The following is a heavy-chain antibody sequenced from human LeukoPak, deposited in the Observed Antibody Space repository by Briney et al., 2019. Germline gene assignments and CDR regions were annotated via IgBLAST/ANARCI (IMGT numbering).Heavy chain of an antibody. CDR3: ARAGYCSSTSCRKVRGMDV. J-gene: IGHJ6*04. V-gene: IGHV4-34*01. CDR1: GGSFSGYY. D-gene: IGHD2-2*01. Sequence: SETLSLTCAVYGGSFSGYYWSWIRQPPGKGPEWIGEINHSGSTNYNPSLKSRVTISVDTSKNQFSLKLSSVTAADTAVYYCARAGYCSSTSCRKVRGMDVWGKGTTVTVSS. CDR2: INHSGST.